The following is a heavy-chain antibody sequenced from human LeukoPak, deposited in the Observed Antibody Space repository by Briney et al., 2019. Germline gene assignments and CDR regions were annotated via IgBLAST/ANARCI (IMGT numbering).Heavy chain of an antibody. CDR2: MFYSGNT. CDR1: GASITSYH. J-gene: IGHJ4*02. Sequence: SETLSLTCTVSGASITSYHWSWIRQPAGKGLEWIGRMFYSGNTDYNPSLKSRLTMSIDTSKNQFSLKLSSVTAADTAVYYCARVGRREYCTGTTCYFDYWGQGTLVTVSS. D-gene: IGHD2-8*02. V-gene: IGHV4-4*07. CDR3: ARVGRREYCTGTTCYFDY.